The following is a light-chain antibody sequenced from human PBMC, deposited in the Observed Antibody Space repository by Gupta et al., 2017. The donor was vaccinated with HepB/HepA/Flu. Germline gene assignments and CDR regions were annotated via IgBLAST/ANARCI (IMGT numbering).Light chain of an antibody. Sequence: NFMLTQPHSVSESPGKTATIPCTGSSGSIASNYVQWYQQRPGSAPTTVIYEDNQRPSGVPDRFSGSIDSSSNSASLTISGLKTEDEADYYCQSYDSSSRVFGGGTKLTVL. CDR3: QSYDSSSRV. J-gene: IGLJ3*02. CDR1: SGSIASNY. CDR2: EDN. V-gene: IGLV6-57*02.